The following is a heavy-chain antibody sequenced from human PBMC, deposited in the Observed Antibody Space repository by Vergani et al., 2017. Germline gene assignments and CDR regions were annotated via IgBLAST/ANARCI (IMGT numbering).Heavy chain of an antibody. CDR1: GFTFSSYS. D-gene: IGHD6-13*01. Sequence: EVQLVESGGGLVKPGGSLRLSCAASGFTFSSYSMNWVRQAPGKGLEWVSSISSSSSYIYYAASVKGRFTISRDNAKNSLYLQMNSLRAEDTAVYYCARDGEQLEKTPDYWGQGTLVTVSS. CDR2: ISSSSSYI. CDR3: ARDGEQLEKTPDY. J-gene: IGHJ4*02. V-gene: IGHV3-21*01.